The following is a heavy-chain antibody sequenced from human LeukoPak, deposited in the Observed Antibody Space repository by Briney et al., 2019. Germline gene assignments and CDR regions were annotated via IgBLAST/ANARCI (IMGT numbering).Heavy chain of an antibody. V-gene: IGHV4-39*01. CDR2: IYYSGST. CDR3: ARLREQWLQGDY. J-gene: IGHJ4*02. Sequence: PSETLSLTCTVSGGSISSSSYYWGWIRRPPGKGLEWIGSIYYSGSTYYNPSLKSRVTISVDTSKNQFSLKLSSVTAADTAVYYCARLREQWLQGDYWGQGTLVTVSS. CDR1: GGSISSSSYY. D-gene: IGHD6-19*01.